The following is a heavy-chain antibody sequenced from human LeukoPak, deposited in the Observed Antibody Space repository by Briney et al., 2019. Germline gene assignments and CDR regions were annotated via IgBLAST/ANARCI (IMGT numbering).Heavy chain of an antibody. D-gene: IGHD6-13*01. CDR3: AKLGAAAGTDY. CDR1: GGSISSYY. J-gene: IGHJ4*02. V-gene: IGHV4-59*08. Sequence: SETLSLTCTVSGGSISSYYWSWIRQPPGKGLEWIGYIYYSGSTNYNPSLKSRVTISVDTPKNQFSLKLSSVTAADTAVYYCAKLGAAAGTDYWGQGTLVTVSS. CDR2: IYYSGST.